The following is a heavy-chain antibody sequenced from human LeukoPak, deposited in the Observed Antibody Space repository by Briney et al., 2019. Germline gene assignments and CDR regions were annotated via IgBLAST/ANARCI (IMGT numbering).Heavy chain of an antibody. Sequence: SETLSLTCSVSGGSIRSYYWSWIRQPPGKGLEWIGYIYYSGSTNYNPSLKSRVTISVDTSKNQFSLKLSSVTAADTAVYYCARHVPRGYPSYFDYWGQGTLVTVSS. V-gene: IGHV4-59*08. J-gene: IGHJ4*02. D-gene: IGHD3-22*01. CDR2: IYYSGST. CDR1: GGSIRSYY. CDR3: ARHVPRGYPSYFDY.